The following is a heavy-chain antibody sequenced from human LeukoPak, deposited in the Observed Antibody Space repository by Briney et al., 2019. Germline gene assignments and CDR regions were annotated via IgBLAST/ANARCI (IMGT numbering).Heavy chain of an antibody. Sequence: SVKVSCKVSGGTFSSYTISWVRQAPGQGLEWMGRIIPILGIANYAQKFQGRVTITADKSTSTAYMELSSLRSEDTAVYYCAREIGRIAAAGTFDYWGQGTLVTVSS. D-gene: IGHD6-13*01. CDR3: AREIGRIAAAGTFDY. J-gene: IGHJ4*02. V-gene: IGHV1-69*04. CDR1: GGTFSSYT. CDR2: IIPILGIA.